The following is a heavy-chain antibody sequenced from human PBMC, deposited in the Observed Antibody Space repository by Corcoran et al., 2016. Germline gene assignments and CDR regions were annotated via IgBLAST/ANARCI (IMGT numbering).Heavy chain of an antibody. CDR1: GYTLTELS. J-gene: IGHJ6*02. V-gene: IGHV1-24*01. CDR2: FDPEDGET. Sequence: QVQLVQSGAEVKKPGASVKVSCKVSGYTLTELSMHWVRQAPGKGLEWMGGFDPEDGETIYAQKFQGRVTMTEDTSTDTAYMELSSLRSEDTAVYYCATGGVWVVPAAIYYGMDVWGQGTTVTVSS. CDR3: ATGGVWVVPAAIYYGMDV. D-gene: IGHD2-2*01.